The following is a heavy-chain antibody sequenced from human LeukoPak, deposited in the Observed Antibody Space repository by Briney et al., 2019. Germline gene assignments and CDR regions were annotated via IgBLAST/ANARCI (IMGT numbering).Heavy chain of an antibody. CDR3: AGLAYCSSTSCYGFDP. J-gene: IGHJ5*02. CDR1: GYTFTSYD. V-gene: IGHV1-8*03. CDR2: MNPNSGNT. D-gene: IGHD2-2*01. Sequence: ASVKVSCKASGYTFTSYDINLVRQATGQGLEWMRWMNPNSGNTGYAQKFQGRVTITRNTSISTAYMELSSLRSEDTAVYYCAGLAYCSSTSCYGFDPRGQGTLVTVSS.